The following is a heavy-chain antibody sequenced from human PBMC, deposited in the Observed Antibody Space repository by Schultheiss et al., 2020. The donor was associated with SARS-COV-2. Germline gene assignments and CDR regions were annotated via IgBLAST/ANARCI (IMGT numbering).Heavy chain of an antibody. D-gene: IGHD2-15*01. CDR2: ISYEGSIK. CDR1: GFTFNNYG. CDR3: VRDRSWWTPYNCFDL. J-gene: IGHJ5*02. Sequence: GGSLRLSCAASGFTFNNYGMHWVRQAPGKGLEWVAAISYEGSIKYYADSVKGRFTISRDSFKNTLYLQTNSLRPDDTAVYYCVRDRSWWTPYNCFDLWGRGTLVTVSS. V-gene: IGHV3-30*03.